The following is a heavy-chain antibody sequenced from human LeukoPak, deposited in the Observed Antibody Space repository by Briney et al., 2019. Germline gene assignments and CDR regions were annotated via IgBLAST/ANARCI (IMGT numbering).Heavy chain of an antibody. CDR3: ARRERDGYNYFDY. V-gene: IGHV3-64*01. CDR2: INTDGGST. CDR1: GFTFSGYA. J-gene: IGHJ4*02. D-gene: IGHD5-24*01. Sequence: TGGSLRLSCAVSGFTFSGYAMHWVRQAPGKGLGHVSTINTDGGSTYYAKSVKGRFTISRDNSKNTLYLQMGSLRAEDMAVYYCARRERDGYNYFDYWGQGTLVTVSS.